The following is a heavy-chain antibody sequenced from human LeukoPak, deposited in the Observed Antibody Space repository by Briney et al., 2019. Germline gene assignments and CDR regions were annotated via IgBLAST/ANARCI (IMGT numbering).Heavy chain of an antibody. CDR3: ARGLPRIAARFWTDY. CDR2: INHSGST. CDR1: GGSFSGYY. D-gene: IGHD6-6*01. V-gene: IGHV4-34*01. J-gene: IGHJ4*02. Sequence: PSETLSLTCAVYGGSFSGYYWSWIRQPPGKGLEWIGEINHSGSTNYNPSLKSRVTISVDTSKNQFSLKLSSVIAADTAVYYCARGLPRIAARFWTDYWGQGTLVTVSS.